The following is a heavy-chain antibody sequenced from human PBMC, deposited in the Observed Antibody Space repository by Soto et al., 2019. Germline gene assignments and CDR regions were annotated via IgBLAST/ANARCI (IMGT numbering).Heavy chain of an antibody. J-gene: IGHJ6*02. CDR1: GFTFSSYG. D-gene: IGHD5-18*01. CDR2: IWYDGSNK. Sequence: GGSLRLSCAASGFTFSSYGMHWVRQAPGKGLEWVAVIWYDGSNKYYADSVKGRFTISRDNSKNTLYLQMNSLRAEDTAVYYCARDLVTIQLWLSGMDVWGQGTTVTVSS. CDR3: ARDLVTIQLWLSGMDV. V-gene: IGHV3-33*01.